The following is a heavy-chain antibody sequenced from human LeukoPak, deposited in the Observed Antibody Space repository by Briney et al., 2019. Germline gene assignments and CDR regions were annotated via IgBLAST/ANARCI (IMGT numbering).Heavy chain of an antibody. Sequence: PGGSLRPSCAASGFTFSTYAMSWVRQAPGKGLEWVSSITDSGSGTYYADSVKGRFTISRDNSKNTLYLQMNSLRAEDTAVYYCAKQAIVAAVKYFDYWGQGTLVTVSS. CDR3: AKQAIVAAVKYFDY. CDR1: GFTFSTYA. CDR2: ITDSGSGT. D-gene: IGHD6-13*01. J-gene: IGHJ4*02. V-gene: IGHV3-23*01.